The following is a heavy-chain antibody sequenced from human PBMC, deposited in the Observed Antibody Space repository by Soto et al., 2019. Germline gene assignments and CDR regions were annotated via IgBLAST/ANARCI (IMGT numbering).Heavy chain of an antibody. J-gene: IGHJ4*02. D-gene: IGHD5-18*01. CDR3: ANSLPGYSYGPPFDY. CDR1: GFTFSSYA. V-gene: IGHV3-23*01. CDR2: ISGSGGST. Sequence: GGSLRLSCAASGFTFSSYAMSWVRQAPGKGLEWVSAISGSGGSTYYADSVKGRFTISRDNSKNTLYLQMNSLRAEDTAVYYCANSLPGYSYGPPFDYWGQGTLVTVSS.